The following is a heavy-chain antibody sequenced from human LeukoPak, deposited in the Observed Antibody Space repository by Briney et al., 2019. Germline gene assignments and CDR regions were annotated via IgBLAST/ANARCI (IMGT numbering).Heavy chain of an antibody. CDR2: IWYDGSNK. J-gene: IGHJ4*02. Sequence: GGSLRLSCAASGFTFSTYGMHWVRQAPGKGLEWVALIWYDGSNKCYADSVKGRFTISRDNSKNTLYLQMNSLRADDTAVYYCARDQGCTSTSCYSLFFHYWGQGALVTVSS. D-gene: IGHD2-2*01. V-gene: IGHV3-33*01. CDR1: GFTFSTYG. CDR3: ARDQGCTSTSCYSLFFHY.